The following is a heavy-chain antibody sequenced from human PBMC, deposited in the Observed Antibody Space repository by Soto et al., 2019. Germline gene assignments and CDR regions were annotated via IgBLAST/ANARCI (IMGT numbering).Heavy chain of an antibody. V-gene: IGHV3-30*03. CDR1: GFNFGVFG. Sequence: PGCVLRLSCAACGFNFGVFGMHWVRQAPGKGLEWLSVLSYEGSEEYYADSVRGRFTISRDNSKNTLFLQMDSLRVDDTGVYYCALTRRSSLLEVAGPGFEYWGQGTLVTVSS. J-gene: IGHJ4*02. CDR3: ALTRRSSLLEVAGPGFEY. CDR2: LSYEGSEE. D-gene: IGHD6-19*01.